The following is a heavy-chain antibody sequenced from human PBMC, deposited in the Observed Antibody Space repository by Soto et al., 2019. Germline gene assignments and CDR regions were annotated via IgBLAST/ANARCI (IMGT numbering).Heavy chain of an antibody. CDR1: GYTFTGYY. V-gene: IGHV1-2*02. Sequence: GASVKVSCKASGYTFTGYYMHWVRQAPGQGLEWMGWINPNSGGTNYAQKFQGRVTMTRDTSISTAYMELSRLRSGDTAVYYCARVPLVEDYYYGMDVWGQGTTVTVSS. D-gene: IGHD2-15*01. CDR3: ARVPLVEDYYYGMDV. J-gene: IGHJ6*02. CDR2: INPNSGGT.